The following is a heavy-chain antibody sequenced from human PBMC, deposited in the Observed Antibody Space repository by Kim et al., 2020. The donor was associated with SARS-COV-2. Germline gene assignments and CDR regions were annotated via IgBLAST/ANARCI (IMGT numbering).Heavy chain of an antibody. J-gene: IGHJ4*02. D-gene: IGHD3-22*01. V-gene: IGHV3-66*01. CDR3: AREAHYYDSSGYYNLDY. Sequence: VKGRFTISRDNSKNTLYLQMNSLRAEDTAVYYCAREAHYYDSSGYYNLDYWGQGTLVTVSS.